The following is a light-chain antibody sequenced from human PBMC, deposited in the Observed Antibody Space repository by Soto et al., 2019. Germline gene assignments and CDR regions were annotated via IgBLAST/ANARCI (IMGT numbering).Light chain of an antibody. CDR2: TDY. J-gene: IGLJ1*01. CDR1: SSNIGTYT. CDR3: NSYTSSSSFV. V-gene: IGLV1-44*01. Sequence: QSVLTQPPSASGTPGQRVTISCSGTSSNIGTYTVNWYQQLPGTAPKLLIYTDYQRPSGVPDRFSGSKSGTSASLAINGLHSEDEADYYCNSYTSSSSFVFGTGTKLTVL.